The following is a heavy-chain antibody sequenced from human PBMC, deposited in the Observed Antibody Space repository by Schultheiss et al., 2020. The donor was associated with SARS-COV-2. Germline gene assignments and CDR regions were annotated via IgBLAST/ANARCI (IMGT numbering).Heavy chain of an antibody. CDR1: GFTFSSYA. D-gene: IGHD1-26*01. J-gene: IGHJ3*02. CDR2: FSGSGGST. V-gene: IGHV3-23*01. Sequence: GGSLRLSCAASGFTFSSYAMSWVRQAPGKGLEWVSAFSGSGGSTYYADSVKGRFTISRDNSKNTLYLQMNSLRAEDTAVYYCTTDHIVGATMDAFDIWGQGTMVTVAS. CDR3: TTDHIVGATMDAFDI.